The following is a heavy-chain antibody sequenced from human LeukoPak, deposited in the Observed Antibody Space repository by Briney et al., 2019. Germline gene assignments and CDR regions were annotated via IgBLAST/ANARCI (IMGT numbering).Heavy chain of an antibody. CDR1: GYTFTGNF. V-gene: IGHV1-2*02. Sequence: ASVKVSCKTSGYTFTGNFMHWVRQAPGQGLEWMGWIDPNSGGTNYAQKFQGRVTMTRDTSISTAYMELSRLRSDDTAVYYCARVATTTNFGVGPRFDPWGQGTLVTVSS. CDR3: ARVATTTNFGVGPRFDP. CDR2: IDPNSGGT. D-gene: IGHD3-3*01. J-gene: IGHJ5*02.